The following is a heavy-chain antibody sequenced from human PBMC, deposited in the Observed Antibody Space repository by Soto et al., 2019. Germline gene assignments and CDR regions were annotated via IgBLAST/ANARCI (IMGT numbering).Heavy chain of an antibody. V-gene: IGHV3-23*01. J-gene: IGHJ6*01. CDR1: VFPFSKFA. CDR2: ISDSGHNV. CDR3: AKQFVDV. Sequence: WGSLLVCCAASVFPFSKFAMNWVRLPPGKGLEWVSGISDSGHNVVYADSVRGRFTISRDNSKSILYLQMDRLTVDDSAVYYCAKQFVDVWGQGTTVTVSS.